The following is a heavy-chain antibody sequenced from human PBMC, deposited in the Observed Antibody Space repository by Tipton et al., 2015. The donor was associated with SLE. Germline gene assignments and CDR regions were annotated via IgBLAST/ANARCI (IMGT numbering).Heavy chain of an antibody. CDR2: IYPGDSDT. CDR1: GGSISSYY. V-gene: IGHV5-51*01. J-gene: IGHJ3*02. D-gene: IGHD7-27*01. CDR3: ARRWGSGGAFDI. Sequence: KPSETLSLTCTVSGGSISSYYWSWIRQPPGKGLEWMGIIYPGDSDTRYSPSFQGQVTISADKSISTAYLQWSSLKASDTAMYYCARRWGSGGAFDIWGQGTMVTVSS.